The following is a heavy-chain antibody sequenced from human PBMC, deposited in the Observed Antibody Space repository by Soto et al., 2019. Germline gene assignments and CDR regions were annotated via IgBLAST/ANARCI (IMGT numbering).Heavy chain of an antibody. CDR3: ARGSRPRITMIVVVIPDFDY. CDR2: ISAYNGNA. CDR1: GYTFTSYG. D-gene: IGHD3-22*01. J-gene: IGHJ4*02. Sequence: ASVKVSCKASGYTFTSYGISWVRQAPGQGLEWMGWISAYNGNANYAQKLQGRVTMTTDASTSTAYMELRSLRSDDTAVYYCARGSRPRITMIVVVIPDFDYWGQGTLVTVSS. V-gene: IGHV1-18*04.